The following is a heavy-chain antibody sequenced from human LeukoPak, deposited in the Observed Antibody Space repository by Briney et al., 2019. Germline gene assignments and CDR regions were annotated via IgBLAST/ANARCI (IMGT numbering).Heavy chain of an antibody. Sequence: GGSLRLSCAASGFTFDDYAMHWFRQAPGKGLVGVSGISWNSGSIGYADSVKGRFTISRDNSKNSLSLQLNCLRVEDMALYYCAKDIAAGGTAFDYWGQGTLVTVSS. J-gene: IGHJ4*02. V-gene: IGHV3-9*03. CDR2: ISWNSGSI. CDR3: AKDIAAGGTAFDY. CDR1: GFTFDDYA. D-gene: IGHD6-13*01.